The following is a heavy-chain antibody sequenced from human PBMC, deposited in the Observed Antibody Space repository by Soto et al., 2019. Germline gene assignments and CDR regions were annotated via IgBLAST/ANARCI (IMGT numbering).Heavy chain of an antibody. CDR3: ARDDGSSGTLKAFDI. CDR2: IYYSGST. V-gene: IGHV4-31*03. Sequence: SETLSLTCTVSGGSISSGGYYWSWIRQHPGKGLEWIGYIYYSGSTYYNPSLKSRVTISVDTSKNQFSLKLSSVTAADTAVYYCARDDGSSGTLKAFDIWGQGTMVTVSS. J-gene: IGHJ3*02. D-gene: IGHD6-6*01. CDR1: GGSISSGGYY.